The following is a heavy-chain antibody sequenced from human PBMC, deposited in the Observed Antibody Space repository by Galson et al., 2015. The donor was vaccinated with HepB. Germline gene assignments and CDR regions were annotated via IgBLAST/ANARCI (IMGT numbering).Heavy chain of an antibody. V-gene: IGHV1-18*04. CDR3: ARDGYGGSHFDY. CDR2: ISAYNGNT. Sequence: SCKASGYTFTSYGISWVRQAPGQGLEWMGWISAYNGNTNYAQKLQGRVTMTTDTSTSTAYMELSSLRSEDTAVYYCARDGYGGSHFDYWGQGTLVTVSS. D-gene: IGHD4-23*01. J-gene: IGHJ4*02. CDR1: GYTFTSYG.